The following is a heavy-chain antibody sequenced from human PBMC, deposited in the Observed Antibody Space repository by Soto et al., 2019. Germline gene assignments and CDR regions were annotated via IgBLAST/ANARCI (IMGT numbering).Heavy chain of an antibody. CDR1: AYSFTSYW. D-gene: IGHD2-2*01. CDR2: IDPSDSYT. V-gene: IGHV5-10-1*01. J-gene: IGHJ6*02. CDR3: ARRGYCSSTSCYEGGHYYYYGMDV. Sequence: GESLKISCKGSAYSFTSYWISWVRQMPGKGLEWMGRIDPSDSYTNYSPSFQGHVTISADKSISTAYLQWSSLKASDTAMYYCARRGYCSSTSCYEGGHYYYYGMDVWGQGTTVTVSS.